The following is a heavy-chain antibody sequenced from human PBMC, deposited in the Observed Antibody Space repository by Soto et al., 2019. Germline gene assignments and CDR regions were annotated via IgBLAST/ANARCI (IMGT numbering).Heavy chain of an antibody. V-gene: IGHV4-59*01. D-gene: IGHD2-15*01. Sequence: LSLTCTVSGGSISSYYWSWIRQPPGKGLEWIGYIYYSGSTNYNPSLKSRVTISVDTSKNQFSLKLSSVTAADTAVYYCASGGSCYSRYCYFDYWGQGTMVTVYS. CDR2: IYYSGST. J-gene: IGHJ4*02. CDR3: ASGGSCYSRYCYFDY. CDR1: GGSISSYY.